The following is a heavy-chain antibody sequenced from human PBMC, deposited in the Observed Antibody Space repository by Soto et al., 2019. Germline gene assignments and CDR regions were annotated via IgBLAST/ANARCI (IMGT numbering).Heavy chain of an antibody. J-gene: IGHJ4*02. CDR1: GDSMSSSDYY. Sequence: PSETLSLTCAVSGDSMSSSDYYWGWIRQPPGKGPEWIGSIYYSGSTYYNPSLQSRVAISVDTSKNQFSLKLKSVTAADTAIYYCARRTVNIRTFYSGLKTHCFDYWGQGAPVTVS. CDR2: IYYSGST. D-gene: IGHD6-19*01. CDR3: ARRTVNIRTFYSGLKTHCFDY. V-gene: IGHV4-39*01.